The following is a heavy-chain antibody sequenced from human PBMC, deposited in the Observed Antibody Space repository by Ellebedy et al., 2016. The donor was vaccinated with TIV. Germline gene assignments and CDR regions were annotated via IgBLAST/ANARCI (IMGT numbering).Heavy chain of an antibody. Sequence: PGGSLRLTCAASGVTFSNYAMSWVRQAPGKGLEWVADFFSYDGSTHYADSVKGRFTISRDNYKNTLYLQMSSLRAEDTAVYYCAKFSGRDFRKYNLDSWGQGTLVTVSS. V-gene: IGHV3-23*01. CDR3: AKFSGRDFRKYNLDS. CDR2: FFSYDGST. D-gene: IGHD5-12*01. J-gene: IGHJ4*02. CDR1: GVTFSNYA.